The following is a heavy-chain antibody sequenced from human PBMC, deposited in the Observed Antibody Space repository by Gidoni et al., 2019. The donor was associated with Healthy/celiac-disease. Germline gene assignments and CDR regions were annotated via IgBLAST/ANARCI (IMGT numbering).Heavy chain of an antibody. Sequence: QVTLKESGPTLVKPTQTLTLTCTFSGFSLSTSGVGVGWIRQPPGKALEWLALIYWDDDKRYSTSLKSRLTITKDTSKNQVVLTMTNMDPVDTATYYCAHSNYDFWSGYYKGYYFDYWGQGTLVTVSS. V-gene: IGHV2-5*02. CDR3: AHSNYDFWSGYYKGYYFDY. J-gene: IGHJ4*02. CDR2: IYWDDDK. CDR1: GFSLSTSGVG. D-gene: IGHD3-3*01.